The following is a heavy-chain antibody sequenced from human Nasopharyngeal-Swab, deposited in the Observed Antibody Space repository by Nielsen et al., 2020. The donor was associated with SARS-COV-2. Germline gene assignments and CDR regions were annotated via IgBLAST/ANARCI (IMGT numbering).Heavy chain of an antibody. CDR1: GDSVSSNSAA. Sequence: SETLSLTCAISGDSVSSNSAAWSWIRQSPSRGLEWLGRTDYRSKWYIDYAASVKSRITINPDTSKNQFSLQLSSVTPEDTAVYYCARIAQAAEPHWGQGTLVTVSS. V-gene: IGHV6-1*01. D-gene: IGHD1-14*01. CDR3: ARIAQAAEPH. J-gene: IGHJ4*02. CDR2: TDYRSKWYI.